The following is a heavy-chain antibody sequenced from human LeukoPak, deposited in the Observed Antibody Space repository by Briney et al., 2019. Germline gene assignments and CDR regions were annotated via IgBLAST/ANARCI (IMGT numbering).Heavy chain of an antibody. J-gene: IGHJ4*02. CDR1: GGSISSYY. CDR2: IYYSGST. CDR3: ARAPNYGGNEAFDY. D-gene: IGHD4-23*01. Sequence: SETLSLTCTVSGGSISSYYWSWIRQPPGKGLEWIGYIYYSGSTNYNPSLKSRVTISVDTSKNQFSLKQSSVTAADTAVYYCARAPNYGGNEAFDYWGQGTLVTVSS. V-gene: IGHV4-59*01.